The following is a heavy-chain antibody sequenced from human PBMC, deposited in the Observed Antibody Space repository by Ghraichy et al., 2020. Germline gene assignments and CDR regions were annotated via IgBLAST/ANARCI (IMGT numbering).Heavy chain of an antibody. V-gene: IGHV2-70*01. Sequence: SGPTLVKPTQTLTLTCTFSGFSLSTSGMCVSWIRQPPGKALEWLALIDWDDDKYYSTSLKTRLTISKDTSKNQVVLTMTNMDPVDTATYYCARGDLGYCSSTSCYCGWFDPWGQGTLVTVSS. J-gene: IGHJ5*02. D-gene: IGHD2-2*01. CDR3: ARGDLGYCSSTSCYCGWFDP. CDR1: GFSLSTSGMC. CDR2: IDWDDDK.